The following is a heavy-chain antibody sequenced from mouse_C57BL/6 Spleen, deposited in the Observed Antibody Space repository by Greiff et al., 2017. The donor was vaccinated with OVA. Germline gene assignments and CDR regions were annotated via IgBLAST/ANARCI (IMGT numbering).Heavy chain of an antibody. D-gene: IGHD2-12*01. J-gene: IGHJ3*01. CDR2: IYPGSGST. Sequence: QVQLQQPGAELVKPGASVKMSCKASGYTFTSYWITWVKQRPGQGLEWIGDIYPGSGSTNYNEKFKSKATLTVDTSSSTAYMQLSSLTSEDSAVYYCATPYNYDGAWFAYWGQGTLVTVSA. CDR3: ATPYNYDGAWFAY. CDR1: GYTFTSYW. V-gene: IGHV1-55*01.